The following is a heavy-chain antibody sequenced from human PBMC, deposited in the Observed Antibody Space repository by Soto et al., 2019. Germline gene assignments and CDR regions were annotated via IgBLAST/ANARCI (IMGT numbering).Heavy chain of an antibody. Sequence: GGSLRLSCAASGFTFSSYAMHWVRQAPGKGLEWVAVISYDGSNKYYADSVKGRFTISRDNSKNTRYLQMNSLRAEDTAVYYCAREFGDDDAFDIWGQGTMVTVSS. V-gene: IGHV3-30-3*01. D-gene: IGHD4-17*01. CDR3: AREFGDDDAFDI. J-gene: IGHJ3*02. CDR2: ISYDGSNK. CDR1: GFTFSSYA.